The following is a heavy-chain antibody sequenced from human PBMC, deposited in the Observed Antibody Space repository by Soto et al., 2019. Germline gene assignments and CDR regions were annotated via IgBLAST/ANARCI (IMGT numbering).Heavy chain of an antibody. CDR1: GFTFSSYA. Sequence: QVQLVESGGGVVQPGGSLRLSCAASGFTFSSYARHWVRQAPGKGLGWVAGIRFDGSNKFYADSVKGRFTISRDNSKNTVSLQMNSLRDEDSAAYYCATTGPYWGQGTLVTVSS. J-gene: IGHJ4*02. V-gene: IGHV3-33*01. CDR2: IRFDGSNK. CDR3: ATTGPY.